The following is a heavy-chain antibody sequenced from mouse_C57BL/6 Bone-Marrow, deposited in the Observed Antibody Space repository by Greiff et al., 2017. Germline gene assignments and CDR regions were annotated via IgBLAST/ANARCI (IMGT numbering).Heavy chain of an antibody. CDR2: INPNNGGT. V-gene: IGHV1-18*01. Sequence: EVQLQQSGPELVKPGASVKIPCKASGYTFTDYNMDWVKQSHGKSLEWIGDINPNNGGTIYNQKFKGKATLTVDKSSSTAYMELRRLTSEDTAVYYCARFYYGHYYAMDYWGQGTSVTVSS. CDR1: GYTFTDYN. CDR3: ARFYYGHYYAMDY. D-gene: IGHD2-1*01. J-gene: IGHJ4*01.